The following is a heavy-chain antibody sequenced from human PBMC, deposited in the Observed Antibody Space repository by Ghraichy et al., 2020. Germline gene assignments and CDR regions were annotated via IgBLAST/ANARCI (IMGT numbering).Heavy chain of an antibody. Sequence: GSLRLSCTVSGGSIRSSNYYWGWIRQSPGKGLEWIGSIHHSGSTYYNPSLNSRVTISADTSRDQYSLRLSSVTAADTAVYFCAGSFTIRRYFAVWGRGTLVTVSP. CDR2: IHHSGST. D-gene: IGHD3-9*01. J-gene: IGHJ2*01. CDR1: GGSIRSSNYY. V-gene: IGHV4-39*01. CDR3: AGSFTIRRYFAV.